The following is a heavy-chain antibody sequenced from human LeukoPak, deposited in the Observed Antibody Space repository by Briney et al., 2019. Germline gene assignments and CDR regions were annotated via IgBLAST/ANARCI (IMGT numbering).Heavy chain of an antibody. D-gene: IGHD1-14*01. CDR1: GASIDSHSW. V-gene: IGHV4-4*02. CDR3: AYNRNFALDN. Sequence: PSGTLSLTCAGSGASIDSHSWWSWVRQPPGKGLEWIGEIYHSGGANYKPSLKSRVTMSVDTSKNHFSLKLTSVTAADTAVYYCAYNRNFALDNWGQGTLVTVSS. CDR2: IYHSGGA. J-gene: IGHJ4*02.